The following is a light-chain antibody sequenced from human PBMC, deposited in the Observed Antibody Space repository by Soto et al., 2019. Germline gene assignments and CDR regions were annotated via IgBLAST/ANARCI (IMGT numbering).Light chain of an antibody. V-gene: IGKV1-39*01. Sequence: DIHMTQSPSSLSASVGHSVPITCRASQTVRTYLNWYQKKPGKDPTLLVYAASTLESAVPQRFSGAGSETDSTLTISGLHPEDFATYYCQQTFSTPITFGQGTRLGL. CDR1: QTVRTY. CDR2: AAS. CDR3: QQTFSTPIT. J-gene: IGKJ5*01.